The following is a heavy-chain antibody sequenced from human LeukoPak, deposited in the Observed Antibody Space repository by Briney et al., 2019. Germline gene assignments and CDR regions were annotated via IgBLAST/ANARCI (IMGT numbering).Heavy chain of an antibody. D-gene: IGHD2-21*02. CDR2: IIPILGIA. J-gene: IGHJ6*02. Sequence: ASVKVSCKASGGTFSSYTISWVRQAPGQGLEWMGRIIPILGIANYAQKFQGRVTITADKSTSTAYMELSSLRSEDTAVYYCARDPDCGGDCYPLGSSGMDVWGQGTTVTVSS. CDR1: GGTFSSYT. V-gene: IGHV1-69*04. CDR3: ARDPDCGGDCYPLGSSGMDV.